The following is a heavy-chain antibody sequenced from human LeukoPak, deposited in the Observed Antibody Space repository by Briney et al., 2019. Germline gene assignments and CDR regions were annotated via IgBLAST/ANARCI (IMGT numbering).Heavy chain of an antibody. CDR1: GGPLSSYY. Sequence: PSETLSLTCSVSGGPLSSYYWSWVRQPAGKGLEWIGRIYFRGGAKYNPSLKSRVSMPLDTSKNQISLRLTYVTAADTAVYYCARDRGGILVGNDAFDMWGQGTMVTVSS. D-gene: IGHD3-10*01. V-gene: IGHV4-4*07. J-gene: IGHJ3*02. CDR3: ARDRGGILVGNDAFDM. CDR2: IYFRGGA.